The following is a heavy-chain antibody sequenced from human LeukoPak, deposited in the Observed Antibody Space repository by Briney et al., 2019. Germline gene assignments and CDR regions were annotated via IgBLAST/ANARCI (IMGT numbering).Heavy chain of an antibody. V-gene: IGHV3-21*01. Sequence: GGPLSLSRAASGFTLSSYSMNWVRQAPGRGREWVSSITNSSWYIYYADSVKGRFTISRDNTKNSLYLQMNSLGAEDTAVYYCAKDNWSSSFGRKPYFDYWGQGTLVTVSS. CDR2: ITNSSWYI. CDR3: AKDNWSSSFGRKPYFDY. J-gene: IGHJ4*02. CDR1: GFTLSSYS. D-gene: IGHD6-13*01.